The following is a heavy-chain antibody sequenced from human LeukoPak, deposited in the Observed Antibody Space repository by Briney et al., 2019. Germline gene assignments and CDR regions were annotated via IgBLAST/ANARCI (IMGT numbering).Heavy chain of an antibody. J-gene: IGHJ6*03. CDR1: GYTFTSYG. V-gene: IGHV1-18*01. CDR3: ARVFGYCSSTSCYTGGYYYYYYMDV. D-gene: IGHD2-2*01. CDR2: ISAYNGNT. Sequence: ASVKVSCKASGYTFTSYGISWVRQAPGQGLEWMGWISAYNGNTNYAQKLQGRVTMTTDTSTSTAYMELRSLRSDDTAVYYCARVFGYCSSTSCYTGGYYYYYYMDVWGKGTTVTVSS.